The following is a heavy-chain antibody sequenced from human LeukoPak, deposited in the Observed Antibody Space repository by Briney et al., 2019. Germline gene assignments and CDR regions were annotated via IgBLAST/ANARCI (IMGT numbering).Heavy chain of an antibody. CDR3: ARLKGDYLILDY. CDR1: GGSISSSSYY. Sequence: SETLSLTCTVSGGSISSSSYYWGWIRQPPGKGLEWIGSIYYSGSTYYNPSLKSRVTISVDTSKNQFSLRLLSLTAADPAVYYRARLKGDYLILDYWGQGTLVTVSS. J-gene: IGHJ4*02. CDR2: IYYSGST. D-gene: IGHD2/OR15-2a*01. V-gene: IGHV4-39*01.